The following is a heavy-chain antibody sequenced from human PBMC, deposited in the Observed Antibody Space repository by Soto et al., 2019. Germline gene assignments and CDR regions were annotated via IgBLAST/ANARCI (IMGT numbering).Heavy chain of an antibody. CDR1: GFTFRTYS. J-gene: IGHJ6*02. CDR3: AREYTAWPLAYGLDV. CDR2: ISSRSDI. Sequence: AGGPLRLSCVGSGFTFRTYSINWVRQAPGKGLEWVSSISSRSDIYYADSVKGRFTISRDNAKNSVSLQMNSLRAEDTAVYYCAREYTAWPLAYGLDVWGQGTTVTVSS. V-gene: IGHV3-21*01. D-gene: IGHD2-2*02.